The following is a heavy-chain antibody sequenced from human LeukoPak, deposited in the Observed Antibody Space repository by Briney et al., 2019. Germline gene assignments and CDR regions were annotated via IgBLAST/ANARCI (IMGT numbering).Heavy chain of an antibody. Sequence: SETLSLTCTVSGGSISSSSYYWGWIRQPPGKGLEWIGSIYYSGSTYYKSSLKSRVTISVDTSKNQFSLKLSSVTAADTAVYYCARGRSWYGYWGQGTLVTVSS. V-gene: IGHV4-39*07. CDR1: GGSISSSSYY. CDR3: ARGRSWYGY. CDR2: IYYSGST. J-gene: IGHJ4*02. D-gene: IGHD6-13*01.